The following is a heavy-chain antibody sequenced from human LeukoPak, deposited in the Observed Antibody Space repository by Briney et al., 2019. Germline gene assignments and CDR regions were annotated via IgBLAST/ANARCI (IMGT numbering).Heavy chain of an antibody. D-gene: IGHD5-12*01. CDR3: ASVSGYDGLYGMDV. J-gene: IGHJ6*02. Sequence: SQTLSLTCAVSGGSISSGGYSWSWIRQPPGKGLEWIGYIYHSGSTYYNPSLKSRVTISVDRSKNQFSLKLSSVTAADTAVYYCASVSGYDGLYGMDVWGQGTTVTVSS. V-gene: IGHV4-30-2*01. CDR1: GGSISSGGYS. CDR2: IYHSGST.